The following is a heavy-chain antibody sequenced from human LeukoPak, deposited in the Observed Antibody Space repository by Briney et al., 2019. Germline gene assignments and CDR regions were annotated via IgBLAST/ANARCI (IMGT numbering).Heavy chain of an antibody. V-gene: IGHV1-18*01. CDR2: ISPYNGNI. D-gene: IGHD3-22*01. CDR1: GYKFTYYG. CDR3: ARGSPPRVYYDRSGYYSYYFDY. Sequence: GASVKVSCKASGYKFTYYGISWVRQAPGQGLEWMGWISPYNGNIIYAQKLQSRVTMTTDTSTSTAYMELRSLRSDDTAVYYCARGSPPRVYYDRSGYYSYYFDYWGQGTLVTVSS. J-gene: IGHJ4*02.